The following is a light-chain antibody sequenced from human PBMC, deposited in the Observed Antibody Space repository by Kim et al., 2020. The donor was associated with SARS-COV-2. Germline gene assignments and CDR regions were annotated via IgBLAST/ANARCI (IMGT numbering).Light chain of an antibody. V-gene: IGLV3-21*04. CDR2: YDS. Sequence: SYELTQPPSVSVAPGKTARITCGGNNIGSKSVHWDQQKPGQAPVLVIYYDSDRPSGIPERFSGSNTGNTATLTISRDEAGEEADYYCQVWDSSSDHPVFG. CDR1: NIGSKS. CDR3: QVWDSSSDHPV. J-gene: IGLJ3*02.